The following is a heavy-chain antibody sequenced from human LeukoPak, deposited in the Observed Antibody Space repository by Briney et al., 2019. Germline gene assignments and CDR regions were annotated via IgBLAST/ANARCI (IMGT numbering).Heavy chain of an antibody. V-gene: IGHV4-34*01. D-gene: IGHD3-10*01. CDR2: INHSGST. Sequence: SETLSLTCAVYGGSFSGYYWSWIRQPPGKGLEWIGEINHSGSTNYIPSLKSRVTISVDTSKNQFSLKLSSVTAADTAVYYCARGGARNMVRGVIDYWGQGTLVTVSS. CDR1: GGSFSGYY. J-gene: IGHJ4*02. CDR3: ARGGARNMVRGVIDY.